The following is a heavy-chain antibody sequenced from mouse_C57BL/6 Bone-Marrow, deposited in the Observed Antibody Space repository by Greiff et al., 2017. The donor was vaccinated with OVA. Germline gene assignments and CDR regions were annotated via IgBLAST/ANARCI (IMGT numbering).Heavy chain of an antibody. V-gene: IGHV1-81*01. Sequence: QVQLQQSGAELARPGASVKLSCKASGYTFTSYGISWVKQSPGQGLEWIGEIYPRSGNTYYTEKFKGKATLTADKSSSTAYMELRSMTSDDSAVYFCARECRQLDAMDYWGQGTSVTVSS. CDR1: GYTFTSYG. D-gene: IGHD3-2*01. J-gene: IGHJ4*01. CDR2: IYPRSGNT. CDR3: ARECRQLDAMDY.